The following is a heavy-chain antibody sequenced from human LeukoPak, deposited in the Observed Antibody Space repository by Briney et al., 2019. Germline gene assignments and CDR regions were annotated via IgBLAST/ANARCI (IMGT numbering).Heavy chain of an antibody. Sequence: GSSVKVSCKASGGTFSSYAISWVRQAPGQGLEWMGGIIPIFGTANYAQKFQGRVTITADKSTSTAYMELSSLRSEDTAVYYCARRRWYSSSWAPLGSHYYYYMDVWGKGTTVTVSS. D-gene: IGHD6-13*01. CDR1: GGTFSSYA. CDR3: ARRRWYSSSWAPLGSHYYYYMDV. J-gene: IGHJ6*03. V-gene: IGHV1-69*06. CDR2: IIPIFGTA.